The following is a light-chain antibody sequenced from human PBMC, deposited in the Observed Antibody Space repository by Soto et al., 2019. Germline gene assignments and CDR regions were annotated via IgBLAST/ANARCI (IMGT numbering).Light chain of an antibody. V-gene: IGKV1-5*03. CDR3: QQYNSHSRYT. CDR1: QSITSW. CDR2: KAS. Sequence: DIQMTQSPSTLSASVGDRVTITCRASQSITSWLAWYQQKPGKAPKLLIYKASSLGSGVPSRFSGSGSGTEFTLTISSLQPDDFATYYCQQYNSHSRYTFGQGTKQEIK. J-gene: IGKJ2*01.